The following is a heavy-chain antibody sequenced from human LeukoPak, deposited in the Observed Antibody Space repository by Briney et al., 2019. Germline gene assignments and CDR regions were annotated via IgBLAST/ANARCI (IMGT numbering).Heavy chain of an antibody. CDR2: IIPIFGTA. CDR3: ARDVQRLQVHPRWFDP. D-gene: IGHD2-15*01. CDR1: GGTFSSYA. Sequence: GASVKVSCKASGGTFSSYAISWVRQAPGQGLEWMGGIIPIFGTANYAQNFQGRVTITADESTSTAYMELSSLRSEDTAVYYCARDVQRLQVHPRWFDPWGQGTLVTVSS. V-gene: IGHV1-69*13. J-gene: IGHJ5*02.